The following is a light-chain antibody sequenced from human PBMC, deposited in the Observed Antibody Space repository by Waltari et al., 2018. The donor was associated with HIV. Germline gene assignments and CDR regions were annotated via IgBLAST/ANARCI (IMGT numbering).Light chain of an antibody. CDR1: NLGSKS. CDR3: QVWDTTTDQWV. CDR2: DDN. V-gene: IGLV3-21*04. J-gene: IGLJ3*02. Sequence: SYVLTQPPSVSVDPGETARITCGGPNLGSKSVQWYQQKPGQAPVLVIYDDNDRPSGIPERFSGSSSGNTATLTISRVEAGDEADYYCQVWDTTTDQWVFGGGTELAVL.